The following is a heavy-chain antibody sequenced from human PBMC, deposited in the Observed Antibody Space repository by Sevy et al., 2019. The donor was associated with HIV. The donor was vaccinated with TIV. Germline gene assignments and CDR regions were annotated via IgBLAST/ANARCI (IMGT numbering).Heavy chain of an antibody. D-gene: IGHD6-19*01. V-gene: IGHV1-69*13. J-gene: IGHJ4*02. CDR3: ARRGGNGWYYFDY. CDR2: IIPILGSV. Sequence: ASVKVSCKASGGIFRSYGISWVRQAPGQGLEWMGGIIPILGSVNYAQKFQGRVTITADESTQTAYMELSSLRSEDTAVYYCARRGGNGWYYFDYWGQGTLVTVSS. CDR1: GGIFRSYG.